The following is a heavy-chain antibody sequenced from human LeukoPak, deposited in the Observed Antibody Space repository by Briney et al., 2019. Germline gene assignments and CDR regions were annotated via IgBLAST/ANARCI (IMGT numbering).Heavy chain of an antibody. Sequence: GGSLRLSCTTSGFTFGDYAMSWFRQAPGKGLEWVSFIRRKAHGGTTEYAASVKGRFSISRDDSKSIAYLQMNSLKTEDTAVYFCTRVTYYYDNSGYFHFDSWGQGSLVTVSS. V-gene: IGHV3-49*03. CDR1: GFTFGDYA. D-gene: IGHD3-22*01. J-gene: IGHJ4*02. CDR3: TRVTYYYDNSGYFHFDS. CDR2: IRRKAHGGTT.